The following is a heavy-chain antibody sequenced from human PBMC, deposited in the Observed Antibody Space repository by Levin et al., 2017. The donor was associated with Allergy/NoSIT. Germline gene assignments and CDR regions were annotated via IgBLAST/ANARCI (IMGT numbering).Heavy chain of an antibody. D-gene: IGHD3-3*01. Sequence: QPGGSLRLSCAASGFTFSDSVLHWVRQASGKGLEWVGRIRSKGNNYATLYAASVTGRFSISRDDSKNTAYLQMDSLKTDDTAVYYCTTVSPRSVGYWGQGTLVTVSS. CDR1: GFTFSDSV. CDR2: IRSKGNNYAT. CDR3: TTVSPRSVGY. J-gene: IGHJ4*02. V-gene: IGHV3-73*01.